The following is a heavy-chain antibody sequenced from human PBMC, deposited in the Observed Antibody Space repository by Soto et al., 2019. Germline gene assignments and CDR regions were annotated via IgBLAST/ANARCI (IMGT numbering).Heavy chain of an antibody. Sequence: QVQLQESGPGLVKPSQTLSLTCTVSGGSISSGGYYWSWIRQHPGKGLEWIGYIYYSGSSYYNPSLKSRVTISVDTSKNQFSLKLSSVTAADTAVYYCATGGYSGYDQRGWFDPWGQGTLVTVSS. D-gene: IGHD5-12*01. CDR1: GGSISSGGYY. CDR3: ATGGYSGYDQRGWFDP. V-gene: IGHV4-31*02. CDR2: IYYSGSS. J-gene: IGHJ5*02.